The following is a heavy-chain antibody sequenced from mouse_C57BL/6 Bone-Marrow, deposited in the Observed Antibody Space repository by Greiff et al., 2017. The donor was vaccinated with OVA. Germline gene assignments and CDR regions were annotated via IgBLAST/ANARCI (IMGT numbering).Heavy chain of an antibody. J-gene: IGHJ1*03. CDR1: GYTFTGYW. CDR3: ASQWYDGYLPYWYFDV. V-gene: IGHV1-9*01. CDR2: ILPGSGST. Sequence: QVQLQQSGAELMKPGASVKLSCKATGYTFTGYWIEWVKQRPGHGLEWIGEILPGSGSTNYNEKFKGKATFTADTSSNTAYMQLSRLTTEDSAIYSCASQWYDGYLPYWYFDVWGTGTTVTVSS. D-gene: IGHD2-3*01.